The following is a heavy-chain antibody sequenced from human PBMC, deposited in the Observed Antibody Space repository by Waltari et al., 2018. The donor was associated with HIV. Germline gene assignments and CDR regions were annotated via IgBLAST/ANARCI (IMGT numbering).Heavy chain of an antibody. J-gene: IGHJ6*02. D-gene: IGHD3-3*02. CDR3: AKDRLIFGVVNSLGMDV. CDR2: ISGSGGST. Sequence: EVQLLESGGGLVQPGGSLRLSCAASGFTFSSYAMSWVRQAPGKGLEWVSAISGSGGSTYYADSVKGRFTISRDNSKNTLYLQMNSLRAEDTAVYYCAKDRLIFGVVNSLGMDVWGQGTTVTVSS. CDR1: GFTFSSYA. V-gene: IGHV3-23*01.